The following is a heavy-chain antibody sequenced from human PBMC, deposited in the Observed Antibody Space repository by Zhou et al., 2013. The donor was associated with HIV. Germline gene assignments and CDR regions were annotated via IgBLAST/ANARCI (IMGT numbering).Heavy chain of an antibody. CDR1: GGTFSSYA. D-gene: IGHD3-22*01. Sequence: QVQLVQSGAEVKKPGSSVKVSCKASGGTFSSYAISWVRQAPGQGLEWMGRIIPILGIANYAQKFQGRVTITADKSTSTAYMELSSLRSEDTAVYYCARERRPYDSNGTTGGQGTLVTGLL. J-gene: IGHJ4*02. CDR3: ARERRPYDSNGTT. V-gene: IGHV1-69*04. CDR2: IIPILGIA.